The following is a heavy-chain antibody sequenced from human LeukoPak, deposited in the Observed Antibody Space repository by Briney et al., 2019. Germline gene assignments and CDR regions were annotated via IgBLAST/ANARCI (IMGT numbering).Heavy chain of an antibody. J-gene: IGHJ4*02. D-gene: IGHD3-22*01. V-gene: IGHV3-7*01. CDR2: ISQDGSEK. CDR1: GFTFSDYY. CDR3: ARAVGSSGCDY. Sequence: AGGSLRLSCAASGFTFSDYYMTWVRQAPGKGLEWVAKISQDGSEKYYVDSAKGRFTISRDSGKNSLYLQMNSLRVEDTAVYYCARAVGSSGCDYWGQGTLVTVSS.